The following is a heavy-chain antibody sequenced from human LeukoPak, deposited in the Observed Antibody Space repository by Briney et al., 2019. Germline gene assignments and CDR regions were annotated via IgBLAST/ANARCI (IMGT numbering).Heavy chain of an antibody. J-gene: IGHJ4*02. Sequence: GGSLRLSCAASGFTVSSNYMSWVRQAPGKGLEWVSVIYSGGSTYYADSVKGRFTISRDNSKNTLYLQMNSLRTEDTAVYYCARGALYSSSWSFDYWGQGTLVTVSS. CDR1: GFTVSSNY. V-gene: IGHV3-53*01. D-gene: IGHD6-13*01. CDR2: IYSGGST. CDR3: ARGALYSSSWSFDY.